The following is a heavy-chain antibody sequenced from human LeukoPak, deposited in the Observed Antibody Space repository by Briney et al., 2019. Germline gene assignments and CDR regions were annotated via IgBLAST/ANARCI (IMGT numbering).Heavy chain of an antibody. CDR3: TTLTVASNFDY. Sequence: GGSLRLSSAASGFSFSVYEMHWVRQAPGRGLEWIADISGSDSSTYYADSVKGRFTISRDNAKNSLYLQMNRLRVEDTAVYYCTTLTVASNFDYWGQGTLVTVSS. V-gene: IGHV3-48*03. CDR2: ISGSDSST. CDR1: GFSFSVYE. D-gene: IGHD6-19*01. J-gene: IGHJ4*02.